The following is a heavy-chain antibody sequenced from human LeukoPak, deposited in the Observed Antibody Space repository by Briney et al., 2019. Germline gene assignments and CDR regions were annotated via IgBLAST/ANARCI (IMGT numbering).Heavy chain of an antibody. V-gene: IGHV4-59*12. Sequence: SETLSLTCTVSGASISNYYWTWIRQPPGKGLEWIGYIYYSGSTNYNPSLKSRVTISVDTSKNQFSLKLSSVTAADTAVYYCARVDDYDQNWFDPWGQGTLVTVSS. J-gene: IGHJ5*02. D-gene: IGHD4-17*01. CDR3: ARVDDYDQNWFDP. CDR2: IYYSGST. CDR1: GASISNYY.